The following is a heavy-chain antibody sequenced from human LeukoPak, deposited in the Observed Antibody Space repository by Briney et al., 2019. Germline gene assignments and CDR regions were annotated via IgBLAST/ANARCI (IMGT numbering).Heavy chain of an antibody. Sequence: GGSLRLSCAAPGFTFSSYAMSWVRQAPGKGLEWVSAISGSGGSTYYADSVKGWFTISRDNSKNTLYLQMNSLRAEDTAVYYCAKGDTVTPFGYYYGMDVWGKGTTVTVSS. V-gene: IGHV3-23*01. CDR2: ISGSGGST. D-gene: IGHD4-17*01. CDR3: AKGDTVTPFGYYYGMDV. J-gene: IGHJ6*04. CDR1: GFTFSSYA.